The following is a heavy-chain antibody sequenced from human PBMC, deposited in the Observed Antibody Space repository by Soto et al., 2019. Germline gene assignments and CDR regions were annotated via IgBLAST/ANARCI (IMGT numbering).Heavy chain of an antibody. CDR2: IYYSGST. D-gene: IGHD6-19*01. CDR1: GGSISSYY. CDR3: ARDYIAVAGTRFFDY. Sequence: SETLSLTCTVSGGSISSYYWSWIRQPPGKGLEWIGYIYYSGSTNYNPSLKSRVTISVDTSKNQFSLKLSSVTAADTAVYYCARDYIAVAGTRFFDYWGQGTLVTVSS. V-gene: IGHV4-59*01. J-gene: IGHJ4*02.